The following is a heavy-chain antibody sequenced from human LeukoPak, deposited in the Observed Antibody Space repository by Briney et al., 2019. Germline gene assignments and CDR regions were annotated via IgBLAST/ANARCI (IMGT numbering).Heavy chain of an antibody. CDR1: GASTSSRY. V-gene: IGHV4-59*08. Sequence: PSETLSLTCVASGASTSSRYWSWIRQTPGRALERIGYIYNGVNTKYNPSLTSRVTISVDTSKNQFSLKLTSLTAADTAIYYCAQTTGWPGFDFWGPGALVTVSS. D-gene: IGHD6-19*01. J-gene: IGHJ4*02. CDR2: IYNGVNT. CDR3: AQTTGWPGFDF.